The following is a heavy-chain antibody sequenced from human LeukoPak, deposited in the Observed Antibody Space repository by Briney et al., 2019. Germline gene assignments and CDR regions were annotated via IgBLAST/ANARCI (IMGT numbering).Heavy chain of an antibody. V-gene: IGHV1-2*06. J-gene: IGHJ4*02. CDR1: GYTFTGYY. Sequence: GAPVKVSCKASGYTFTGYYMHWVRQAPGQGLEWMGRINPNSGGTNYAQKFQGRVTMTRDTSISTAYMELSRLRSDDTAVYYCARGLHYDSSGYYRWGQGTLVTVSS. D-gene: IGHD3-22*01. CDR2: INPNSGGT. CDR3: ARGLHYDSSGYYR.